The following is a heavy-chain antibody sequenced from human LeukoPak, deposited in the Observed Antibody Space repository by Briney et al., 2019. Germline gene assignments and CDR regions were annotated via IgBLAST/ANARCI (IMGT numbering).Heavy chain of an antibody. J-gene: IGHJ4*02. Sequence: GGSLRLSCAASGFTFSNYAMSWVRHAPGKGLEWVSTIGGSGTSTYYADSVKGRFTISRDNSKNTLYLQMNSLRAEDTAVYYCAKGLGSVVRGAFGYWGQGTLVTVSS. CDR2: IGGSGTST. CDR1: GFTFSNYA. D-gene: IGHD3-10*01. V-gene: IGHV3-23*01. CDR3: AKGLGSVVRGAFGY.